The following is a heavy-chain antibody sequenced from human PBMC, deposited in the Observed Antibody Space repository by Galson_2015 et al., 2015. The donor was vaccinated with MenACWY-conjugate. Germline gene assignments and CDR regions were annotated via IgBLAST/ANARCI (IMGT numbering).Heavy chain of an antibody. J-gene: IGHJ4*02. V-gene: IGHV3-21*01. CDR2: IGSTSSYI. D-gene: IGHD6-19*01. CDR3: ARPYSRIGVALDS. CDR1: GFTFSHST. Sequence: SLRLSCAASGFTFSHSTMNWVRQAPGKGLEWVSSIGSTSSYIYYADSVKGRFTISRDNAKNSLILQMNSLRAEDTALYYCARPYSRIGVALDSWGQGTLVTVSS.